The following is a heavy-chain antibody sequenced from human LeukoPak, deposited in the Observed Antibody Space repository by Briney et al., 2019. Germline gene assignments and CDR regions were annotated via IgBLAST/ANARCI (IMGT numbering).Heavy chain of an antibody. Sequence: ASVKVSCKASGYTFTSYGISWVRQAPGQGLEWMGWISAYNGNTNYAQKLQGRVTMTTDTSTSTAYMELRSLRSDDTAVYYCALIPYCTTATCYYFDFWGQGTLVTVSS. CDR3: ALIPYCTTATCYYFDF. V-gene: IGHV1-18*01. CDR2: ISAYNGNT. J-gene: IGHJ4*02. D-gene: IGHD2-2*01. CDR1: GYTFTSYG.